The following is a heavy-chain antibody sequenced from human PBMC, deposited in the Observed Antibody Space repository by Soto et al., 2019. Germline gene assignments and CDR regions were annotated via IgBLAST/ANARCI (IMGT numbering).Heavy chain of an antibody. J-gene: IGHJ6*02. CDR3: ARIGDQQLVLSDF. CDR1: GGTFSSYA. Sequence: SVKVSCKASGGTFSSYAISWVRQAPGQGLEWMGGIIPIFGTANYAQKFQGRVTITADESTSTAYMELSSLRSEDTAVYYCARIGDQQLVLSDFWGQGTTVAVCS. CDR2: IIPIFGTA. V-gene: IGHV1-69*13. D-gene: IGHD6-13*01.